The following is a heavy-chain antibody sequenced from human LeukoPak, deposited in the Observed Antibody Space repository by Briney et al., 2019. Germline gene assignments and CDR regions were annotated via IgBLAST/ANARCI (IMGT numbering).Heavy chain of an antibody. CDR3: ARTNSYAGYYFDY. CDR2: ISSSGSTI. Sequence: GGSLRLSCAASGFTFSDYYMSWIRQAPGKGLEWVSYISSSGSTIYYADSVKGRFTVSRDNAKSSLYLQMNSLRAEDTAVYHCARTNSYAGYYFDYWGQGTLVTVSS. V-gene: IGHV3-11*01. CDR1: GFTFSDYY. J-gene: IGHJ4*02. D-gene: IGHD5-18*01.